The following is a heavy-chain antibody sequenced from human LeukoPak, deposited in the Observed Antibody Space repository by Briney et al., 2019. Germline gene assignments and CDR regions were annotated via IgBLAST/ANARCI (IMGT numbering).Heavy chain of an antibody. J-gene: IGHJ4*02. CDR3: ASGSSGSSSWSIAY. D-gene: IGHD6-6*01. V-gene: IGHV3-23*01. Sequence: GGSLRLSCAASGFTFSSYAMSWVRQAPGKGLEWVSAISGSGGSTYYADSVKGRFTISRDNSKNTLYLQMNSLRAEDTAVYYCASGSSGSSSWSIAYWGQGTLVTVSS. CDR1: GFTFSSYA. CDR2: ISGSGGST.